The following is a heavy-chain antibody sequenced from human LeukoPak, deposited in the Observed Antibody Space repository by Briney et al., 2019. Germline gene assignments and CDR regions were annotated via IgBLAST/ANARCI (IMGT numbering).Heavy chain of an antibody. CDR2: IYYSGST. Sequence: SETLSLTCTVSGGSISSYCWSWIRQPPGKGLEWIGYIYYSGSTNYNPSLKSRVTISVDTSKNQFSLKLSSVTAADTAVYYCARGDYIDYWGQGTLVTVSS. D-gene: IGHD3-16*01. J-gene: IGHJ4*02. CDR3: ARGDYIDY. CDR1: GGSISSYC. V-gene: IGHV4-59*01.